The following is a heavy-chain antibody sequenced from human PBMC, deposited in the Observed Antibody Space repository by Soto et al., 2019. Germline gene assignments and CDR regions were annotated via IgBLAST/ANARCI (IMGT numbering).Heavy chain of an antibody. CDR1: AISPTSRGVA. D-gene: IGHD6-13*01. CDR2: IYWDDDK. Sequence: QITLKESGPTLVKPTQTLTLPCTFSAISPTSRGVAVGVIPQPPGAALEWLAVIYWDDDKRYGQALKTRLTITKDTYKNQVVLTMTNMDPVDTATYYCASAWYGDQHDYGMGVWGRGTTVTVSS. CDR3: ASAWYGDQHDYGMGV. J-gene: IGHJ6*02. V-gene: IGHV2-5*05.